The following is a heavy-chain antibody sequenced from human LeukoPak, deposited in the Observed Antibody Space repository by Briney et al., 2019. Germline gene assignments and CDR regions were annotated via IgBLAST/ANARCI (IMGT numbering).Heavy chain of an antibody. CDR3: ARVFLVPSANSFDP. J-gene: IGHJ5*02. CDR2: IYTSGST. Sequence: SETLSLTCTVSGGSISSYYWSWIRQPAGKGLEWIGRIYTSGSTNYNPSPKRRVTMSVDTSKNQFSLKLSSVSAADTAVYYCARVFLVPSANSFDPWGQGTLVTVSS. D-gene: IGHD2-2*01. CDR1: GGSISSYY. V-gene: IGHV4-4*07.